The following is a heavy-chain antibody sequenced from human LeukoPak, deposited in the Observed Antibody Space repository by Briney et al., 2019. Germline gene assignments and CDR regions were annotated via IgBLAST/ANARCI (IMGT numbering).Heavy chain of an antibody. D-gene: IGHD3-10*01. V-gene: IGHV7-4-1*02. Sequence: ASVQVSCEASGYTFTKYAMNWLRQAPGQRPEWMGWISTGTGNPTYAQGFTGRFVFSLDTSVSTAYLEITSLKAEDTAVYYCTRDFYNSGSSLLDYWGQGTLVTVSS. CDR1: GYTFTKYA. J-gene: IGHJ4*02. CDR2: ISTGTGNP. CDR3: TRDFYNSGSSLLDY.